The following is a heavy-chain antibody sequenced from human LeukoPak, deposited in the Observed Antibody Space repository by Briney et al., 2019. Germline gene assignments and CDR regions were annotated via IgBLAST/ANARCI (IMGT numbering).Heavy chain of an antibody. CDR3: ARDWTLNY. J-gene: IGHJ4*02. Sequence: GGSLRLSCAASGFTFSSYAMHWVLQAPGKGLEWVAVVSFDGDNKYYADSVKDRFTISRDNSQNTLYLQLNSLRAEDTAVYYCARDWTLNYWGQGTLVTVSS. CDR2: VSFDGDNK. D-gene: IGHD3/OR15-3a*01. V-gene: IGHV3-30-3*01. CDR1: GFTFSSYA.